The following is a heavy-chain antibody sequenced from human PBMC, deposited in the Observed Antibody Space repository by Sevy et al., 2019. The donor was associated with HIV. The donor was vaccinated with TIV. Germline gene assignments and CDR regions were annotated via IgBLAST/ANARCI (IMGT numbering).Heavy chain of an antibody. CDR1: GFTFSKYY. J-gene: IGHJ4*02. CDR2: LSFGCGEI. D-gene: IGHD2-8*01. Sequence: GGSLRLSCAASGFTFSKYYMSWVRQPPGKGLEWVSILSFGCGEINYADSVKGRFTISRDNSKSSVYLQMNNLRPDDTAVYYCAREGCTKPHDYWGQGTLVTVSS. V-gene: IGHV3-23*01. CDR3: AREGCTKPHDY.